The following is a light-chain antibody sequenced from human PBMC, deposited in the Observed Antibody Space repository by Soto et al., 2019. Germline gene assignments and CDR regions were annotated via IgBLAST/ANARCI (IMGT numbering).Light chain of an antibody. V-gene: IGKV3-15*01. CDR1: QSVRSN. Sequence: EIVFTYSPVTLSLSRVDRATLSCRASQSVRSNLAWYQKKPGQAPRLVIHGSSTRATGIPARFSGSGSGTDFTLTISNLQSEDFAVYYCQHYNNWPQFGQGTKVDIK. CDR3: QHYNNWPQ. J-gene: IGKJ1*01. CDR2: GSS.